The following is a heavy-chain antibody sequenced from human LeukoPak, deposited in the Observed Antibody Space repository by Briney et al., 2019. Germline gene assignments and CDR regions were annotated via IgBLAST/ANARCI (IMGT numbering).Heavy chain of an antibody. Sequence: GGSLRLSCTASGFTFGDYAVSWVRPAPGKGLEWVGFIRSKAYGGTTEYAASVKGRFTISRDDSKSIAYLQMNSLKTEDTAVYYCTRSRRYSSSSGTFAFDIWGQGTMVTVSS. V-gene: IGHV3-49*04. CDR3: TRSRRYSSSSGTFAFDI. D-gene: IGHD6-6*01. J-gene: IGHJ3*02. CDR1: GFTFGDYA. CDR2: IRSKAYGGTT.